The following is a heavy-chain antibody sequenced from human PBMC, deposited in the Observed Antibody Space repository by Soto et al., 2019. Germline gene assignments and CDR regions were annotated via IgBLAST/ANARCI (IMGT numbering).Heavy chain of an antibody. CDR2: ISYSGST. D-gene: IGHD6-13*01. Sequence: QVQLQESGPGLVKPSQTLSLTCTVSGGSISSGGYYWSWIRQHPGKGLEWIGYISYSGSTYYNPSLKSRVTLSVDASKNQFSLKLSSVTAADTAVYYCAGFTAAGIDYWGQGTLVTVSS. J-gene: IGHJ4*02. CDR1: GGSISSGGYY. V-gene: IGHV4-31*03. CDR3: AGFTAAGIDY.